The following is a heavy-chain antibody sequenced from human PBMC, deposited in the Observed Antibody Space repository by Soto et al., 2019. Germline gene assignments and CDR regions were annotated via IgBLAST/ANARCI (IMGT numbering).Heavy chain of an antibody. V-gene: IGHV4-31*03. J-gene: IGHJ6*02. CDR3: TREHYPKRCYYYRMDV. CDR1: GGSISSGGYY. D-gene: IGHD3-10*01. Sequence: SETLSLTCTVSGGSISSGGYYWSWIRQHPGKGLEWIGYIYYSGSTYYNPSLKSRVTISVDTSKNQFSLKLSSVTAADTAVYYCTREHYPKRCYYYRMDVWGQGTTVTVSS. CDR2: IYYSGST.